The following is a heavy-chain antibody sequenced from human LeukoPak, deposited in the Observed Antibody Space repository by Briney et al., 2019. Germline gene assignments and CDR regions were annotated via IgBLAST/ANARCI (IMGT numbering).Heavy chain of an antibody. J-gene: IGHJ4*02. CDR2: IYYTGST. Sequence: SETLSLTCSVSGASISGGTYYWGWIRQPPGKGLEWIGSIYYTGSTYDNPSLQSRVTISVDTSKNQFSLKLSSVTAADTAVYYCARRGGSGRAFDYWGQGTLVTVPS. V-gene: IGHV4-39*01. D-gene: IGHD1-26*01. CDR3: ARRGGSGRAFDY. CDR1: GASISGGTYY.